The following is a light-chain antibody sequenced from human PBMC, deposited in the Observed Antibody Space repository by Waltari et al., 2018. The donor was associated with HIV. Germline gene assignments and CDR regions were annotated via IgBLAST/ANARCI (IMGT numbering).Light chain of an antibody. CDR1: SSDVGAYNF. Sequence: QSALTQPASVSGSPGQSITISCTGSSSDVGAYNFVSWYQQHPGQPPKLIIYEVSNRPSGVSYRFSGSKSVNTASLTISGLQADDEADYYCSSYTNRATLLFGGGTRLTVL. J-gene: IGLJ2*01. CDR3: SSYTNRATLL. V-gene: IGLV2-14*01. CDR2: EVS.